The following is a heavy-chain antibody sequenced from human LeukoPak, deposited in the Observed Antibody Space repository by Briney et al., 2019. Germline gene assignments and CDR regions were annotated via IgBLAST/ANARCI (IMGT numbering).Heavy chain of an antibody. CDR2: IYYSGST. CDR1: GGSISSYY. Sequence: PSETLSLTCTVSGGSISSYYWSWIRQPPGKGLEWIGYIYYSGSTKYNPSLKSRVTMSVDTSKNQFSLDLSSVTAADTAVYYCARAYFDILTGCYWFDPWGQGTRVTVSS. CDR3: ARAYFDILTGCYWFDP. D-gene: IGHD3-9*01. J-gene: IGHJ5*02. V-gene: IGHV4-59*01.